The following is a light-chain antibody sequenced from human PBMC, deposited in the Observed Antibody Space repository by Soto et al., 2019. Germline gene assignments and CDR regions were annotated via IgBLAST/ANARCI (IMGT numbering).Light chain of an antibody. Sequence: QSVLTQPPSASGTLGQRVTISCSGSSSNIGSNTVNGYQQLPGSAPKVLIYSNHQRPSGVPVRFFGSKSGTSASLAISGLQSEDEADYYCAAWDDSLRVFGGGTKLTVL. CDR3: AAWDDSLRV. J-gene: IGLJ3*02. CDR1: SSNIGSNT. CDR2: SNH. V-gene: IGLV1-44*01.